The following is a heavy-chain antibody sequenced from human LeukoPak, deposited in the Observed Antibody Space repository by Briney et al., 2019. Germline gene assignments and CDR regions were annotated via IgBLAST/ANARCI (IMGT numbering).Heavy chain of an antibody. D-gene: IGHD2-15*01. V-gene: IGHV3-33*01. CDR2: IWYDGSKR. CDR1: GFTFSSHG. CDR3: ARDPASSFDY. Sequence: GRSLRLSCAASGFTFSSHGVHWVRQAPGKGLEWVAVIWYDGSKRHYADSVKGRFTISRDDSKNTLYLQMNSLRDEDTAVYYCARDPASSFDYWGQGTLVTVSS. J-gene: IGHJ4*02.